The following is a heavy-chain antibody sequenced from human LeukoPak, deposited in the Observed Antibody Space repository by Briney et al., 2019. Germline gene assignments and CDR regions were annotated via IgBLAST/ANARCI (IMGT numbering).Heavy chain of an antibody. CDR1: GGSISTYY. CDR3: ARAIGTSDYYYYYMDV. Sequence: PSETLSLTCTVSGGSISTYYWNWIRQPAGKGLEWIGRIYTSGGTNYNPSLKSRVTMSVDTSKNQFSLKLSSVTAADTAVYYCARAIGTSDYYYYYMDVWGKGTTVTVSS. J-gene: IGHJ6*03. D-gene: IGHD2-2*01. V-gene: IGHV4-4*07. CDR2: IYTSGGT.